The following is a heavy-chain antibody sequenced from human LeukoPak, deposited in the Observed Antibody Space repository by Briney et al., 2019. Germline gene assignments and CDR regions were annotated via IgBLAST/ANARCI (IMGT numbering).Heavy chain of an antibody. CDR1: EFTFSSYG. V-gene: IGHV3-33*01. D-gene: IGHD3-3*01. CDR2: IWYDGSNK. CDR3: VRWSGTYPLYYLDY. Sequence: GRSLRLSCAASEFTFSSYGMHWVRQAPGKGLEWVAVIWYDGSNKYYADSVKGRFTISRDNSKNTLYLQMNSLRAEDTSVYYCVRWSGTYPLYYLDYWGQGTLVTVSS. J-gene: IGHJ4*02.